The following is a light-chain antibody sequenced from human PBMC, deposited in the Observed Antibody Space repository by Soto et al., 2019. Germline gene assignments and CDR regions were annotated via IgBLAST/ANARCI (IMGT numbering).Light chain of an antibody. CDR1: SSDVGGYNY. CDR2: EVR. J-gene: IGLJ1*01. V-gene: IGLV2-14*01. Sequence: QSVLTQPASVSGSPGQSITISCTGTSSDVGGYNYVSWYQQHPGKAPKLMIYEVRNRPSGVSNRFSGSKSRDTASLTISGLQAEYEAYYYCSSYTSISTYVFGNYVFAPGTKLTVL. CDR3: SSYTSISTYVFGNYV.